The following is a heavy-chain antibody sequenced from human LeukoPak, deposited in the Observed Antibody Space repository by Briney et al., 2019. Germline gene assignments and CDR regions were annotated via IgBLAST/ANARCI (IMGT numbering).Heavy chain of an antibody. D-gene: IGHD2-15*01. CDR3: ASLAGIYCSGGSCYFDY. CDR2: ISYDGSNK. Sequence: GGSLRLSCAASGFTFSSYAMHWVRQAPGKGLEWVAVISYDGSNKYYADSVKGRFTISRDNSKNTLYLQMNSLRAEDTAVYYCASLAGIYCSGGSCYFDYWGQGTLVTVSS. J-gene: IGHJ4*02. CDR1: GFTFSSYA. V-gene: IGHV3-30*04.